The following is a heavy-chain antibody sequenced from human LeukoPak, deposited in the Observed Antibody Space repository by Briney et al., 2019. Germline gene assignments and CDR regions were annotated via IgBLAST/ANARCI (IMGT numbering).Heavy chain of an antibody. CDR1: GGSISSSSYY. J-gene: IGHJ4*02. D-gene: IGHD3-9*01. V-gene: IGHV4-39*01. CDR2: IYYSGST. Sequence: SETLSPTCTVSGGSISSSSYYWGWIRQPPGKGLEWIGSIYYSGSTYYNPSLKSRVAISVDTSKNQFSLKLSSVTAADTAVYYCARQYYDILTGYYNAGVDYWGQGTLVTVSS. CDR3: ARQYYDILTGYYNAGVDY.